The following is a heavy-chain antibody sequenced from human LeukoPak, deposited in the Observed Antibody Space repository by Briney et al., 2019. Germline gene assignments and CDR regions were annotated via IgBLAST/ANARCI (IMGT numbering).Heavy chain of an antibody. D-gene: IGHD2-2*01. V-gene: IGHV3-23*01. CDR3: AKDRSDIIVVPAAIPDY. J-gene: IGHJ4*02. Sequence: GGSLRLSCAASGFTFNFYGMSWVRQAPGKGLEWVSSSGSGGSTYYADSVKGRFTISRDNSKNTLFLQMNSLRAEDTAVYYCAKDRSDIIVVPAAIPDYWGQGTLVTVSS. CDR2: SGSGGST. CDR1: GFTFNFYG.